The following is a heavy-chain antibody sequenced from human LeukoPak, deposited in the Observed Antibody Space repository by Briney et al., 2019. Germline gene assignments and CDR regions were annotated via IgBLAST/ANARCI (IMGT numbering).Heavy chain of an antibody. CDR2: IYYSGST. CDR3: AREAVAGFDY. D-gene: IGHD6-19*01. Sequence: PSETLSLTCTVSGGSISSYYLSWIRQPPGKGLEWIGYIYYSGSTNYNPSLKSRVTISVYTSKNQFSLKLSSVTAADTAVYYCAREAVAGFDYWGQGTLVTVSS. CDR1: GGSISSYY. V-gene: IGHV4-59*01. J-gene: IGHJ4*02.